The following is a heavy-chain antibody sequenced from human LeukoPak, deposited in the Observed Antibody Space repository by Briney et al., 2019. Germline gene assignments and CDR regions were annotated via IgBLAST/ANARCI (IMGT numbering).Heavy chain of an antibody. CDR3: AKEAGEPHY. CDR2: VNSDGSGT. Sequence: GGSLRLSCAASGFTFSRYSMHWVRQAPGKGLVWVSHVNSDGSGTDYADSVKGRFTISRDNSKNTLYLQMNSLRAEDTAVYYCAKEAGEPHYWGQGTLVTVSS. D-gene: IGHD1-14*01. V-gene: IGHV3-74*01. CDR1: GFTFSRYS. J-gene: IGHJ4*02.